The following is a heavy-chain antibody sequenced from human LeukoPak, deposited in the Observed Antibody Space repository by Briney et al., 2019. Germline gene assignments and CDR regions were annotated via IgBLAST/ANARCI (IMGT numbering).Heavy chain of an antibody. CDR1: GFTFSSYG. D-gene: IGHD3-10*01. CDR2: ISYDGSNK. V-gene: IGHV3-30*18. J-gene: IGHJ5*02. Sequence: PGGSLTLSCAASGFTFSSYGMHWVRQAPGKGLEWVAVISYDGSNKYYADSVKGRFTISRDNSKNTLYLQMNSLRAEDTAVYYCAKDIKLLWFGFSLEYNWFDPWGQGTLVTVSS. CDR3: AKDIKLLWFGFSLEYNWFDP.